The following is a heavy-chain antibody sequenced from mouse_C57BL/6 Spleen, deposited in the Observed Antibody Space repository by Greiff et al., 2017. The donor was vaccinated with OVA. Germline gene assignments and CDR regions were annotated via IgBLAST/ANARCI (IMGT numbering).Heavy chain of an antibody. V-gene: IGHV5-6*01. CDR3: ARHFDYDGSFAY. Sequence: EVQVVESGGDLVKPGGSLKLSCAASGFTFSSYGMSWVRQTPDKRLEWVATISSGGSYTYYPDSVKGRFTISRDNAKNTLYLQMSSLKSEDTAMYYCARHFDYDGSFAYRGQGTLVTVSA. CDR1: GFTFSSYG. CDR2: ISSGGSYT. D-gene: IGHD2-4*01. J-gene: IGHJ3*01.